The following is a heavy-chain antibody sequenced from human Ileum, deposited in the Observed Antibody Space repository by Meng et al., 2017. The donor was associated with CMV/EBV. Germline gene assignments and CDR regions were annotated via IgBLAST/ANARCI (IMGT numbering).Heavy chain of an antibody. CDR2: IYYTGAT. D-gene: IGHD1-26*01. Sequence: QLQLQESGPGMVKPSETLSLICSISSGSITRDGHYWGWIRQPPGKGLEWIGSIYYTGATFYNPSLKSRITVSIDTSKNQFSLNLRSMTAADTAVYYCTKDRGNYIVDFWGQGTLVTVSS. CDR3: TKDRGNYIVDF. J-gene: IGHJ4*02. V-gene: IGHV4-39*07. CDR1: SGSITRDGHY.